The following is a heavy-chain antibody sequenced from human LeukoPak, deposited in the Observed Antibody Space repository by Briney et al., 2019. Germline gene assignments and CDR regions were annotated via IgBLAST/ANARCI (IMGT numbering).Heavy chain of an antibody. CDR3: AKDQLLIAAAGYFDY. Sequence: GGSLRLSCAASGFTFSGYAMSWVRQAPGKGLEWVSATSGSGGSTYYADSVKGRFTISRDNSKNTLYLQMNSLRAEDTAVYYCAKDQLLIAAAGYFDYWGQGTLVTVSS. CDR2: TSGSGGST. V-gene: IGHV3-23*01. D-gene: IGHD6-13*01. J-gene: IGHJ4*02. CDR1: GFTFSGYA.